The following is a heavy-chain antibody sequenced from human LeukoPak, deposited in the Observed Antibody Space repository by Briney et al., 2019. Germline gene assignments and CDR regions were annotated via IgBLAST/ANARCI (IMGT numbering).Heavy chain of an antibody. J-gene: IGHJ3*01. CDR2: INRDGSTT. CDR3: ARDWLILTGYLLDTFDV. D-gene: IGHD3-9*01. V-gene: IGHV3-74*01. Sequence: GGSLRLSCAASGFTFSSHWMHWVRQAPGKGLVWVSRINRDGSTTAYAESVKGRFTISRDNAKNTLYLQMDSLRVEDTAVYYCARDWLILTGYLLDTFDVWGQGTMVTVSS. CDR1: GFTFSSHW.